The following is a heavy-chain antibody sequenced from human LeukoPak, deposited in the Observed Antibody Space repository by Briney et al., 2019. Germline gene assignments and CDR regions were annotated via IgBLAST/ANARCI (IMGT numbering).Heavy chain of an antibody. Sequence: ASVRVSCKGSGYTFTNYAVHWVRQAPGQRLEWLGWMNPNSGNTGYAQKFQGRVTMTRNTSISTAYMELSSLRSEDTAVYYCARVERLHDYYYYGMDVWGQGTTVTVSS. J-gene: IGHJ6*02. D-gene: IGHD3-3*01. CDR2: MNPNSGNT. CDR1: GYTFTNYA. CDR3: ARVERLHDYYYYGMDV. V-gene: IGHV1-8*01.